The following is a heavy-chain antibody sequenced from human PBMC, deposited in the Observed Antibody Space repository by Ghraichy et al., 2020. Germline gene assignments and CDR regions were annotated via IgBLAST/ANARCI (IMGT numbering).Heavy chain of an antibody. CDR3: AWHSRWSDFDC. CDR1: GFTFNNYT. Sequence: GGSLRLSCAASGFTFNNYTMSWVRQAPGKGLEWVSAISGRADTTYYANSVRGRFTISRDNSKNSVYLQMNSLRAEDTAVYYCAWHSRWSDFDCWGQGTLVTVSS. V-gene: IGHV3-23*01. J-gene: IGHJ4*02. D-gene: IGHD4-23*01. CDR2: ISGRADTT.